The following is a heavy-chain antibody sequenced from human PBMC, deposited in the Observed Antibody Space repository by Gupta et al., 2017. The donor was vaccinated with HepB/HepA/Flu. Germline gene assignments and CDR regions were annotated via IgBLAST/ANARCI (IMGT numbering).Heavy chain of an antibody. D-gene: IGHD2-2*01. V-gene: IGHV4-4*02. CDR2: IYHSGST. CDR3: ARGAKLICSTSCYFRLFAIDP. CDR1: GGSISSSNW. Sequence: QVQLQESGPGLVKPSGTLSLTCAVSGGSISSSNWWRWVRQPPGKGLEWIGEIYHSGSTNYNPSLKSRVTISVDKSKNQFSLKLSSVTAADTAVYYCARGAKLICSTSCYFRLFAIDPWGQGTLVTVSS. J-gene: IGHJ5*02.